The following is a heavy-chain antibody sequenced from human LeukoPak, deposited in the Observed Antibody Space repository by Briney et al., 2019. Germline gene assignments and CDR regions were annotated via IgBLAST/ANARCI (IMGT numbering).Heavy chain of an antibody. CDR1: GGSISSYY. Sequence: SETLSLTCTVSGGSISSYYWSWIRQPPGKGLEWIGYIYYSGSTNYNPSLKSRVTISVDTSKNQFSLKLSSVTAADTVVYYCARGGYDFWSGYRYYFDYWGQGTLVTVSS. CDR2: IYYSGST. V-gene: IGHV4-59*01. D-gene: IGHD3-3*01. CDR3: ARGGYDFWSGYRYYFDY. J-gene: IGHJ4*02.